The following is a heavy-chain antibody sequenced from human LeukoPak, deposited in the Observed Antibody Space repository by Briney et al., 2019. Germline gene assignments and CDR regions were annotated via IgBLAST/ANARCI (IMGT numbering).Heavy chain of an antibody. CDR2: IYYSGST. D-gene: IGHD2-15*01. J-gene: IGHJ4*02. Sequence: SGTLSLTCTVSGGSISSYYWSWIRQPPGKGLEWIGYIYYSGSTNYNPSLKSRVTISVDTSKNQFSLKLSSVTAADTAVYYCARGQLLHYYFDYWGQGTLVTVSS. V-gene: IGHV4-59*01. CDR1: GGSISSYY. CDR3: ARGQLLHYYFDY.